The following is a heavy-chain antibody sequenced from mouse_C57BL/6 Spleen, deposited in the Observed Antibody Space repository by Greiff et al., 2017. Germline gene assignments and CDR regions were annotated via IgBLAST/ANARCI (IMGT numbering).Heavy chain of an antibody. CDR2: ISDGGSYT. Sequence: EVQLVESGGGLVKPGGSLKLSCAASGFTFSSYAMSWVRQTPDKRLEWVATISDGGSYTYYPDNVKGRFTISRDNAKNNLYLQMSHLKSEDTAMYYCARDEDGYYAMDYWGQGTSVTVSS. V-gene: IGHV5-4*01. CDR3: ARDEDGYYAMDY. CDR1: GFTFSSYA. D-gene: IGHD2-3*01. J-gene: IGHJ4*01.